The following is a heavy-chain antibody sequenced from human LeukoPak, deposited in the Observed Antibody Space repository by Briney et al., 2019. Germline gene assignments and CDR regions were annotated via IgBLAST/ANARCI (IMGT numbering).Heavy chain of an antibody. CDR1: GYTFTSYG. J-gene: IGHJ4*02. CDR3: ARDWIDIIDY. D-gene: IGHD3-9*01. Sequence: ASVKVSCKASGYTFTSYGISWVRQAPGQGLEWMGWISAYNGNTNYAQKLQGRVTMTRDTSTSTVYMELSSLRSEDTAVYYCARDWIDIIDYWGQGTLVTVSS. V-gene: IGHV1-18*01. CDR2: ISAYNGNT.